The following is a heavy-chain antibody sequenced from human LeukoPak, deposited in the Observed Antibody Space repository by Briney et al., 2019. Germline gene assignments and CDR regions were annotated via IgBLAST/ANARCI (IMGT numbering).Heavy chain of an antibody. V-gene: IGHV1-18*01. CDR1: GYTFTSYG. Sequence: GASVKVSCKAFGYTFTSYGITWVRQAPGQGLEWMGWINTYNGDTNYAQKLQGRVTMTTDTSTGTAYMELRSLRSDDTAVYYCARRRGFTGSSDENWFDPWGQGTLVTVSS. CDR2: INTYNGDT. J-gene: IGHJ5*02. CDR3: ARRRGFTGSSDENWFDP. D-gene: IGHD6-6*01.